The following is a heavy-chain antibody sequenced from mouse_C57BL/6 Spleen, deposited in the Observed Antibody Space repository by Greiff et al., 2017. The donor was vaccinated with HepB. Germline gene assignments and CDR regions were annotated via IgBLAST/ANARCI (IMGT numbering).Heavy chain of an antibody. CDR2: INPSTGGT. J-gene: IGHJ1*03. D-gene: IGHD1-1*01. V-gene: IGHV1-43*01. CDR1: GYSFTGYY. Sequence: VQLQQSGPELVKPGASVKISCKASGYSFTGYYMHWVKQSSEKSLEWIGEINPSTGGTSYNQKFKGKATLTVDKSSSTAYMQLKSLTSEDSAVYYGARHGATNGGYYGSSYERYFDVWGTGTTVTVSS. CDR3: ARHGATNGGYYGSSYERYFDV.